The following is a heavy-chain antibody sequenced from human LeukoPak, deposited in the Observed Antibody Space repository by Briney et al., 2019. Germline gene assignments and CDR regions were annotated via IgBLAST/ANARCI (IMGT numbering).Heavy chain of an antibody. CDR1: GFTFSSYW. V-gene: IGHV3-74*01. D-gene: IGHD3-16*01. Sequence: QAGGSLRPSCAASGFTFSSYWMHWVRQAPGKGLVWVSLINSDGSSRNYADSVKGRFTISRDNAKNTLYLQMNSLRVEDTAVYYCARVSGGLPLWGQGTMVTVSS. CDR2: INSDGSSR. J-gene: IGHJ3*01. CDR3: ARVSGGLPL.